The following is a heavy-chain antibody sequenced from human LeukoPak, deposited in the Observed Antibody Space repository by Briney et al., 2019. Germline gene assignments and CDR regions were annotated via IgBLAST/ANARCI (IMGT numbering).Heavy chain of an antibody. V-gene: IGHV3-23*01. CDR3: ANRLGGFGELPPRDY. Sequence: GGSLRLSCAASGFTFSSYAMSWVRQAPGKGLEWVSAISGSGGSTYYADSVKGRFTISRDNSKNTLYLQMNSLRAEDTAVYYCANRLGGFGELPPRDYWGQGTLVTVSS. CDR1: GFTFSSYA. D-gene: IGHD3-10*01. J-gene: IGHJ4*02. CDR2: ISGSGGST.